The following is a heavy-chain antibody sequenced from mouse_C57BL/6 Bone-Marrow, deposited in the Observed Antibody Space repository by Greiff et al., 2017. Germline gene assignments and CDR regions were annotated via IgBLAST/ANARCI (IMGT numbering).Heavy chain of an antibody. J-gene: IGHJ2*01. CDR2: LNPGSGGT. CDR3: ARGASIYDGYTDYFDY. CDR1: GYAFTNYL. D-gene: IGHD2-3*01. V-gene: IGHV1-54*01. Sequence: QVQLQQSGAELVRPGTSVKVSCKASGYAFTNYLIEWVKQRPGQGLEWIGVLNPGSGGTNYNEKFKGKATLTADKSSSTAFMQLSSLTSEDSEVYFCARGASIYDGYTDYFDYWGQGTTLTVSS.